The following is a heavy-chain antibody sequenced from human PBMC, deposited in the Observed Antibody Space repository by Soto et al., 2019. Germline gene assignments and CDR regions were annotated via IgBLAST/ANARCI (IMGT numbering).Heavy chain of an antibody. J-gene: IGHJ4*02. V-gene: IGHV3-30*18. Sequence: GGSLRLSCAASGFTFNIYGMHWVRQAPDKGLEWVALISYDGSNQYYADSVKGRFTISRDNSKNTLFLQMNSLRADDAAVYYCAKDQASGQGSFDSWGQGTLVTVSS. CDR3: AKDQASGQGSFDS. CDR1: GFTFNIYG. CDR2: ISYDGSNQ.